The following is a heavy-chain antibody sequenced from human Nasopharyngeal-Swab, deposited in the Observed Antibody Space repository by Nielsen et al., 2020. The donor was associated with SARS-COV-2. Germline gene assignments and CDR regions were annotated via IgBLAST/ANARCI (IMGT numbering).Heavy chain of an antibody. V-gene: IGHV1-18*01. CDR2: ISAYNGNT. Sequence: ASVKVSCKASGYTFTSYGISWVRQAPGQGLEWTGWISAYNGNTNYAQKLQGRVTMTTDTSTSTAYMELRSLRSDDTAVYYCARDSYDILTGYYDYWGQGTLVTVSS. CDR1: GYTFTSYG. D-gene: IGHD3-9*01. J-gene: IGHJ4*02. CDR3: ARDSYDILTGYYDY.